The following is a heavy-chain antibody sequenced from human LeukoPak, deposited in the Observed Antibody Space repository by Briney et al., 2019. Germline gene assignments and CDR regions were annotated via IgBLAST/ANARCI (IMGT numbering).Heavy chain of an antibody. Sequence: GGSLRLSCAASGFTFSSYWMHWVRQAPGKGLVWLSRTNTDGSRITYADSVKGRFTISRDNAKNTLYLQMSSLRAEDTAVYYCANSHGGFGELWVWFEPWGQGTLVTVSS. CDR2: TNTDGSRI. J-gene: IGHJ5*02. CDR1: GFTFSSYW. CDR3: ANSHGGFGELWVWFEP. D-gene: IGHD3-10*01. V-gene: IGHV3-74*03.